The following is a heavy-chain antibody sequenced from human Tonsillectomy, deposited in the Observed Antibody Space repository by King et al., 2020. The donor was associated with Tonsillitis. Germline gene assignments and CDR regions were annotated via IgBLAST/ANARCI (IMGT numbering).Heavy chain of an antibody. D-gene: IGHD5-18*01. CDR1: GLTFSSYG. Sequence: VQLVESGGGVVQPGRSLRLSCAASGLTFSSYGMHWVRQAPGKGLEWVAVISYDGSNKYYADSVKGRFTISRDNSKNTLYLQMNSLRAEDTAVYYCAKGFYVDTACLLDYWGQGTLVTVSS. CDR3: AKGFYVDTACLLDY. CDR2: ISYDGSNK. J-gene: IGHJ4*02. V-gene: IGHV3-30*18.